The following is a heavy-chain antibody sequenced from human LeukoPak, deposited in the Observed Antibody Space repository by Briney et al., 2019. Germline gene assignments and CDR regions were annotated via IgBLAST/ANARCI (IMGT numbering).Heavy chain of an antibody. V-gene: IGHV3-23*01. CDR2: ISGSGGNT. Sequence: GGSLRLSCAASGFTFSSYAMSWVHQAPGKGLEWDSGISGSGGNTYYADSVKGRFTISRDNSKNTLYLQMNSLRAEDTAVYYCAKETFVDFWSGHDYWGQGTLVTVSS. J-gene: IGHJ4*02. CDR1: GFTFSSYA. D-gene: IGHD3-3*01. CDR3: AKETFVDFWSGHDY.